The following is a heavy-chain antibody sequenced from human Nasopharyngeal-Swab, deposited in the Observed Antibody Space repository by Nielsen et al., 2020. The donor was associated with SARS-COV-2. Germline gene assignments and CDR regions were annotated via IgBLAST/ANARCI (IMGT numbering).Heavy chain of an antibody. V-gene: IGHV1-2*06. CDR1: GYTFTGYY. CDR2: INPNSGNT. J-gene: IGHJ4*02. Sequence: ASVKVSCKASGYTFTGYYMHWVRQAPGQGLEWMGRINPNSGNTGYAQRFQGRVTMTRDTSITTAYMELSSLTSEDTAVYYCVRPRYCSAASCDKHSGVGLFDYWGQGTLVTVSS. CDR3: VRPRYCSAASCDKHSGVGLFDY. D-gene: IGHD2-8*02.